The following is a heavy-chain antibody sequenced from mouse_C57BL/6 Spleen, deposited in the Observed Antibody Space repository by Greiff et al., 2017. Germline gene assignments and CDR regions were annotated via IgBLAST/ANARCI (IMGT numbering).Heavy chain of an antibody. D-gene: IGHD2-5*01. CDR1: GYTFTSYW. CDR2: IHPNSGST. J-gene: IGHJ2*01. Sequence: VQLQQPGAELVKPGASVKLSCKASGYTFTSYWMHWVKQRPGQGLEWIGMIHPNSGSTNYNEKFKSKATLTVDKSSSTAYMQLSSLKSEDSAVYYCARYSNYVDFDYWGQGTTLTVSS. V-gene: IGHV1-64*01. CDR3: ARYSNYVDFDY.